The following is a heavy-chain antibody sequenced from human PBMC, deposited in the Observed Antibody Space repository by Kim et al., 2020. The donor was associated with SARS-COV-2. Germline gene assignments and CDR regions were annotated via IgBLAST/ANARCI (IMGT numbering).Heavy chain of an antibody. D-gene: IGHD3-10*01. CDR2: IIPIFGTA. V-gene: IGHV1-69*13. CDR1: GGTFSSYA. Sequence: SVKVSCKASGGTFSSYAISWVRQAPGQELEWMGGIIPIFGTANYAQKFQGRVTITADESTSTAYMELSSLRSEDTAVYYCASYGFSPSNFDYWGQGTLVTVSS. CDR3: ASYGFSPSNFDY. J-gene: IGHJ4*02.